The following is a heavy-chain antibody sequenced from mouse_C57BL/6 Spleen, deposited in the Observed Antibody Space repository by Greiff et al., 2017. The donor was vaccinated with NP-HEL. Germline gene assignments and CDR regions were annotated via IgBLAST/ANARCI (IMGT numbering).Heavy chain of an antibody. Sequence: EVKVVESGGGLVKPGGSLKLSCAASGFTFSSYAMSWVRQTPEKRLEWVATISDGGSYTYYPDNVKGRFTISRDNAKNNLYLQMSHLKSEDTAMYYCAREGYDYDGYAMDYWGQGTSVTVSS. V-gene: IGHV5-4*01. J-gene: IGHJ4*01. D-gene: IGHD2-4*01. CDR2: ISDGGSYT. CDR1: GFTFSSYA. CDR3: AREGYDYDGYAMDY.